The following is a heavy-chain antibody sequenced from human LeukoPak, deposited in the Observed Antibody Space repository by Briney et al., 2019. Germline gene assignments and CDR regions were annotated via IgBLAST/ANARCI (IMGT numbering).Heavy chain of an antibody. CDR3: ARDLRVRGVIIKEGWFDP. D-gene: IGHD3-10*01. CDR1: GGSISSGGYY. Sequence: SQTLSLTCTVSGGSISSGGYYWSWIRQPPGKGLEWIGYIYYSGSTYYNPSLKSRVTISVDTSKNQFSLKLSSVTAADTAVYYCARDLRVRGVIIKEGWFDPWGQGTLVTVSS. J-gene: IGHJ5*02. CDR2: IYYSGST. V-gene: IGHV4-30-4*01.